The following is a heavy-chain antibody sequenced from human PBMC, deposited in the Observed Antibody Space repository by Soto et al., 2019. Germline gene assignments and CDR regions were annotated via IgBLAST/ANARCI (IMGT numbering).Heavy chain of an antibody. CDR2: IYYSGST. D-gene: IGHD4-17*01. CDR3: ARRYGGAFDI. J-gene: IGHJ3*02. Sequence: QVQLQESGPGMVKRSETLSLTCTVSGGSISSYYWSWIRQPPGKGLEWIGYIYYSGSTNYNPSLKGRVTISVDMSKNQFSLKLSSVTAADTAVYYCARRYGGAFDIWGQGTMVTVSS. CDR1: GGSISSYY. V-gene: IGHV4-59*01.